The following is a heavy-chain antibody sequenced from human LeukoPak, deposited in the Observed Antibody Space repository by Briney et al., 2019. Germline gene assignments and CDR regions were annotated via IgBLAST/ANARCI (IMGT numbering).Heavy chain of an antibody. D-gene: IGHD3-10*01. CDR1: GYTFTSYG. CDR2: INPSGGST. V-gene: IGHV1-46*03. CDR3: TRNADSGLDY. J-gene: IGHJ4*02. Sequence: ASVKVSCKASGYTFTSYGISWVRQAPGQGLEWMGFINPSGGSTSYAQRFQGRVTMTRDTSTSTVYMELSSLRSEDKAMYYCTRNADSGLDYWGQGTLVTVSS.